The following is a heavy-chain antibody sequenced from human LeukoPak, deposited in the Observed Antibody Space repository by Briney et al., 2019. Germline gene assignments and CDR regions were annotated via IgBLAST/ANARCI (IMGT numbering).Heavy chain of an antibody. D-gene: IGHD2-15*01. V-gene: IGHV4-34*01. Sequence: SETLSLTCAVYGGSFSGYYWSWIRQPPGKGLEWIGEINHSGSTNYNPSLKSRVTISVDTSKNQFSLKLSSVTAADTAVYYCARDIQAFDIWGQGTMVTVSS. CDR1: GGSFSGYY. CDR2: INHSGST. J-gene: IGHJ3*02. CDR3: ARDIQAFDI.